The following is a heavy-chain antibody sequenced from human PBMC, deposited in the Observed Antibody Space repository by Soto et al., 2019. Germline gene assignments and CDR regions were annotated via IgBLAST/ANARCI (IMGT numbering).Heavy chain of an antibody. J-gene: IGHJ4*02. V-gene: IGHV1-2*06. CDR2: INPDSGDT. CDR3: AISVGVPYPHRAFDY. D-gene: IGHD2-2*01. Sequence: DSVQVSCKASGYTFTGFYMHWVRQAPGQGLEWMGRINPDSGDTDHAEKFQGRVTMTRDTYISTAYMDLTRLTSDDTAVYHCAISVGVPYPHRAFDYLGQGTPGTIS. CDR1: GYTFTGFY.